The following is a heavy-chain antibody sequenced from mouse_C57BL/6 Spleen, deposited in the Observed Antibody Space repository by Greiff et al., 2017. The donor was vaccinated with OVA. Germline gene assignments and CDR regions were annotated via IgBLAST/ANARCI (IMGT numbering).Heavy chain of an antibody. D-gene: IGHD1-1*01. J-gene: IGHJ2*01. Sequence: EVQLQESVAELVRPGASVKLSCTASGFNIKNTYMHWVKQRPEQGLEWIGRIDPANGNTKYAPKFQGKATITADTSSNTAYLQLSSLTSEDTAIYYCARPYYGSSHTLDYWGQGTTLTVSS. CDR1: GFNIKNTY. CDR2: IDPANGNT. V-gene: IGHV14-3*01. CDR3: ARPYYGSSHTLDY.